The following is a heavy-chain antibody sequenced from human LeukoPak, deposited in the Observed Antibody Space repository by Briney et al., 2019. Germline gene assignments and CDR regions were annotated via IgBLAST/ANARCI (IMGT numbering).Heavy chain of an antibody. Sequence: GSLRLSCAASGFTFSSYAMHWVRQAPGKGLEWVAVISYDGSNKYYADSVKGRFTISRDNSKNTLYLQMNSLRAEDTAVYYCARCRAVPAAICDAFDIWGQGTMVTVSS. CDR1: GFTFSSYA. J-gene: IGHJ3*02. CDR2: ISYDGSNK. V-gene: IGHV3-30-3*01. CDR3: ARCRAVPAAICDAFDI. D-gene: IGHD2-2*01.